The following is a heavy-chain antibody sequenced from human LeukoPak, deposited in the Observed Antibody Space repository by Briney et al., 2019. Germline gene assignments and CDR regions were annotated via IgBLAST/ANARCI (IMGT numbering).Heavy chain of an antibody. CDR3: AKGQRFYGEYYFDY. Sequence: GGSLRLSCAASGFTFSSYSMNWVRQAPGKGLEWVSYISSSSSTIYYADSVKGRFTISRDNAKNSLYLQMNSLRVEDTAVYYCAKGQRFYGEYYFDYWGPGTLVTVSS. CDR2: ISSSSSTI. J-gene: IGHJ4*02. V-gene: IGHV3-48*01. D-gene: IGHD4-17*01. CDR1: GFTFSSYS.